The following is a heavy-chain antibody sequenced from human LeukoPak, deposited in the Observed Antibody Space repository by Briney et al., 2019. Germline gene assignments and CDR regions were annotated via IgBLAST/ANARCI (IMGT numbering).Heavy chain of an antibody. D-gene: IGHD3-10*01. CDR2: ISWDGGST. CDR3: AKGDRTSYYGSGSYFWD. CDR1: GFTFDDYT. Sequence: GGSLRLSCAASGFTFDDYTMHWVRQAPGKGLEWVSLISWDGGSTYYADSVKGRFTISRDNSKNSLYLQMNSLRTEDTALYYCAKGDRTSYYGSGSYFWDWGQGTLVTVSS. V-gene: IGHV3-43*01. J-gene: IGHJ4*02.